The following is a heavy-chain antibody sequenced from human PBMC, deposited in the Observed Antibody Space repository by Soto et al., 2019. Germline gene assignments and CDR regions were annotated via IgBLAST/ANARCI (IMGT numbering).Heavy chain of an antibody. CDR1: GGSFSAYY. D-gene: IGHD3-10*01. V-gene: IGHV4-34*01. J-gene: IGHJ6*02. Sequence: QVQLQQWGAGLLKPSETLSLTCAVYGGSFSAYYWNWIRQPPGKGLEWIGEINQSGSTNYNPSLKSRVTISADTSKKQFSLKLSSVTAADTAVYYCAGGPGVRGTIVATYYYYGVDVWGQGTTVTVSS. CDR2: INQSGST. CDR3: AGGPGVRGTIVATYYYYGVDV.